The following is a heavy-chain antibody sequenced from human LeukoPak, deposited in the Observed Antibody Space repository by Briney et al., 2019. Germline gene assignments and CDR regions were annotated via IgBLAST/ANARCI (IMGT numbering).Heavy chain of an antibody. Sequence: SETLSLTCSISGDSINSRNYYWGWIRQPPGRGLEWIGSIYYSGTTYPNPPLKSRVTISVDTSKKEFSLKLRSVTTADTAVYYCARQVVGGSGLDYFDYWGQGTLVTVSS. CDR3: ARQVVGGSGLDYFDY. V-gene: IGHV4-39*01. CDR1: GDSINSRNYY. CDR2: IYYSGTT. J-gene: IGHJ4*02. D-gene: IGHD1-26*01.